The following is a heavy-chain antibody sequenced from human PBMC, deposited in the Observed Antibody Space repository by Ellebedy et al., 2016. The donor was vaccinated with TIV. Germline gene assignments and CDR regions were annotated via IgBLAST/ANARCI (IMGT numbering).Heavy chain of an antibody. CDR1: GGIFNWHG. D-gene: IGHD2-15*01. V-gene: IGHV1-69*04. CDR2: IIPILGMA. Sequence: ASVKVSCKASGGIFNWHGISWVRQAPGQGLEWMGRIIPILGMANYAQKFQGRVTMTTDTSTSTAYMEVRSLRSDETAVYYCARANQQGVVVVGPAPNFDFWGQGTLVTVSS. CDR3: ARANQQGVVVVGPAPNFDF. J-gene: IGHJ4*02.